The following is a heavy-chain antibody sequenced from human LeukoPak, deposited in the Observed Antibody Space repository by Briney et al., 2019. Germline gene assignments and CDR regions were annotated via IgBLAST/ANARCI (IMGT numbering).Heavy chain of an antibody. V-gene: IGHV3-30*18. D-gene: IGHD3-22*01. CDR1: GFTFSSYG. CDR2: IAYDGSQK. CDR3: VKVLKTYYYDTRSRYYYYGMDI. J-gene: IGHJ6*02. Sequence: PGGSLRLSCTASGFTFSSYGMHWVRQAPGKGLEWAAVIAYDGSQKYYADSVKGRFTISRDNPKNTLYLQMNSLRAEDTAVYYCVKVLKTYYYDTRSRYYYYGMDIWGQGTTVTVSS.